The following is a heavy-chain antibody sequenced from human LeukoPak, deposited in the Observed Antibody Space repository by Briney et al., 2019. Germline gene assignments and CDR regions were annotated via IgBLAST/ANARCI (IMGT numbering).Heavy chain of an antibody. Sequence: GGSLRLSCAASGFTFSSYGMHWVRQAPGKGLEWVAFIRYDGSNKYYADSVKGRFTISRGNSKNTLYLQMNSLRAEDTAVYYCARDPRSKGGDWGDFDYWGQGTLVTVSS. CDR1: GFTFSSYG. D-gene: IGHD2-21*02. J-gene: IGHJ4*02. CDR3: ARDPRSKGGDWGDFDY. CDR2: IRYDGSNK. V-gene: IGHV3-30*02.